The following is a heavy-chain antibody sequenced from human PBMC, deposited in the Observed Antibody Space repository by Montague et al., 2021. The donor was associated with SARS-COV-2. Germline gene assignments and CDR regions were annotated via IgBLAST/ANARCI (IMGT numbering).Heavy chain of an antibody. Sequence: SDTLSLTCTVSHGSTSSSSYYWGWIRQPPGKGLEWIGGIYHTGRTYNNPSLKSRVTLSVDTSRNQFSLKVSSVTAAETAMYYCAVVDILTGYSLNYWGQGTLVTVSS. V-gene: IGHV4-39*01. CDR1: HGSTSSSSYY. CDR2: IYHTGRT. CDR3: AVVDILTGYSLNY. J-gene: IGHJ4*02. D-gene: IGHD3-9*01.